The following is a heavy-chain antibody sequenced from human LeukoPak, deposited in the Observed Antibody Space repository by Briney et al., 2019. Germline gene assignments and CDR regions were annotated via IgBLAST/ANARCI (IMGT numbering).Heavy chain of an antibody. CDR1: GFTFSSYG. CDR2: IWYDGSNK. CDR3: AKKDSGYVRTYNWFDP. D-gene: IGHD5-12*01. V-gene: IGHV3-33*06. J-gene: IGHJ5*02. Sequence: PGRPLRLSCAASGFTFSSYGMHWVRQAPGKGLEWVAVIWYDGSNKYYADSVKGRFTISRDNSKNTLYLQMNSLRAEDTAVYYCAKKDSGYVRTYNWFDPWGQGTLVTVSS.